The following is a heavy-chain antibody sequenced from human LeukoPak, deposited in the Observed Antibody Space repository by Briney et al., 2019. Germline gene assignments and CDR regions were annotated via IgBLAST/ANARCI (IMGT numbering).Heavy chain of an antibody. D-gene: IGHD4-17*01. CDR2: ISAYNGNT. Sequence: ASVKASCKASGYTFTSYGISWVRQAPGQGLEWMGWISAYNGNTNYAQTLQGRVTMTTDTSTSTAYMELRSLRSDDTAVYYCARARSPPDHFDYWGQGTLVTVSS. J-gene: IGHJ4*02. CDR1: GYTFTSYG. CDR3: ARARSPPDHFDY. V-gene: IGHV1-18*01.